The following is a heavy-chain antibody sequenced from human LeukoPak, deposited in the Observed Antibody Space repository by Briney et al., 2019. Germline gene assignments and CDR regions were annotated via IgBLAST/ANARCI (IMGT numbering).Heavy chain of an antibody. Sequence: PSETLSLTCAVYGGSFSIYYWSWIRQPPGRGLEWIGEINASGRTSYNPSLMSRVTVSVDTYKNQFSLGLTSVTATDTAVYYCARRWNYGRNYYIDVWGNGATVSVSS. CDR2: INASGRT. J-gene: IGHJ6*03. CDR3: ARRWNYGRNYYIDV. D-gene: IGHD1-7*01. V-gene: IGHV4-34*01. CDR1: GGSFSIYY.